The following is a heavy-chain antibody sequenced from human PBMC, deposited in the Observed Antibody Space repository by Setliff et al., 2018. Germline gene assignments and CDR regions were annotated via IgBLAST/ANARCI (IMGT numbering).Heavy chain of an antibody. CDR2: INHSGTT. V-gene: IGHV4-34*01. CDR1: GASFSGYD. Sequence: SETLSLTCTVFGASFSGYDYNWIRQSPGKGLEWLGEINHSGTTTYNPSLNSRVTISTDTSKNQFSLTLASVTAADTAVYYCTVYNTGSSKDHYWGQGTPVTVSS. D-gene: IGHD2-8*02. J-gene: IGHJ4*02. CDR3: TVYNTGSSKDHY.